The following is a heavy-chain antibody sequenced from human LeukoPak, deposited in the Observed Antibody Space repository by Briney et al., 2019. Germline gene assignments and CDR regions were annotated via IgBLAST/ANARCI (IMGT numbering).Heavy chain of an antibody. V-gene: IGHV1-2*02. D-gene: IGHD5-12*01. J-gene: IGHJ4*02. CDR1: GYTFTGYY. CDR3: ARGTYSGYDPYDY. Sequence: RASVKVSCKASGYTFTGYYMHWVRQAPGQGLEWMGWINPNSGGTNYAQKFQGRVTMTRDTSISTAYMELSRLRSDDTAVYYCARGTYSGYDPYDYWGQGTLVTVSS. CDR2: INPNSGGT.